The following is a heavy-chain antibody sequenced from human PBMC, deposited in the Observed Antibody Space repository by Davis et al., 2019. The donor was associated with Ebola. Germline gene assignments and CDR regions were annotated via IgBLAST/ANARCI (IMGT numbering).Heavy chain of an antibody. J-gene: IGHJ4*02. CDR3: ARYSSGWDQVDY. V-gene: IGHV4-34*01. CDR2: INHSGST. D-gene: IGHD6-19*01. CDR1: GASITSHY. Sequence: SETLSLTCSVSGASITSHYWSWIRQPPGKGLEWIGEINHSGSTNYNPSLKSRVTISVDTSKNQFSLKLSSVTAADTAVYYCARYSSGWDQVDYWGQGTLVTVAS.